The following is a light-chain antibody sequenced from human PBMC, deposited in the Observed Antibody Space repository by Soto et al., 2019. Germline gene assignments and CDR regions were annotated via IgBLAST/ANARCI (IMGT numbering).Light chain of an antibody. CDR3: QQYNDWPLT. CDR1: QSVSVN. J-gene: IGKJ3*01. CDR2: GVS. V-gene: IGKV3-15*01. Sequence: EIVMTQSPGTLYVSPGERATLSCRASQSVSVNLAWYQQKPGQAPRLLIYGVSTRATGIPARFSGSESGTEFTLTISSLQSEDFAVYYCQQYNDWPLTFGPGTKVDIK.